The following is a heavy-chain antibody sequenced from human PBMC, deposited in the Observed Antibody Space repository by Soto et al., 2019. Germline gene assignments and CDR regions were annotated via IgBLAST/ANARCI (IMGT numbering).Heavy chain of an antibody. CDR3: ARDGAAAGTGYGMDV. V-gene: IGHV1-69*13. J-gene: IGHJ6*02. Sequence: SVKVSCRACRGTFSSYAISWVRQAPGQGLEWMGGIIPIFGTANYAQKFQGRVTITADESTSTAYMELSSLRSEDTAVYYCARDGAAAGTGYGMDVWGQGTKVTVSS. CDR1: RGTFSSYA. D-gene: IGHD6-13*01. CDR2: IIPIFGTA.